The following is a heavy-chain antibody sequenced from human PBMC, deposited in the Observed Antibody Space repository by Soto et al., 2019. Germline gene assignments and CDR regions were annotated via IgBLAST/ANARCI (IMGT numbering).Heavy chain of an antibody. J-gene: IGHJ4*01. CDR2: IWYDGNNK. CDR3: ARGLHPFFDY. Sequence: PGGSLRVSCAASGFTFSNYGMHWVRQAPGKGLEWVAVIWYDGNNKYYADSVKGRFTICRDNSDNTLYVQMTSLRAEDTAVYSCARGLHPFFDYWGQGTLVTVSS. V-gene: IGHV3-33*01. CDR1: GFTFSNYG.